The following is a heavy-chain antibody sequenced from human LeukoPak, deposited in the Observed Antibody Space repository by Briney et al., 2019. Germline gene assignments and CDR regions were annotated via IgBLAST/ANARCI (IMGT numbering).Heavy chain of an antibody. Sequence: GGSLRLSCAASGFTFSSYAMHWVRQAPGKGLEWGAVISYDGSNKYYADSVKGRFTISRDNSKNTLYLQMNSLRAEDTAVYYCARDDFDYWGQGTLVTVSS. CDR1: GFTFSSYA. V-gene: IGHV3-30-3*01. CDR3: ARDDFDY. J-gene: IGHJ4*02. CDR2: ISYDGSNK.